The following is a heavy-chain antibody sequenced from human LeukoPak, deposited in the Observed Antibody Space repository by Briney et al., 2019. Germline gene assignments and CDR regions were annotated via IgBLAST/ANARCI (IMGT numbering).Heavy chain of an antibody. Sequence: PSETLSLTCTVSGGSISSYYWNWIRQPPGKGLEWIGYIYYSGSTNHNPSLKSRVTISVDTSKNQFSLKLSSVTAADTAVYYCARGFQRGYGPHYGMDVWGQGTTVTVSS. CDR1: GGSISSYY. CDR3: ARGFQRGYGPHYGMDV. V-gene: IGHV4-59*01. CDR2: IYYSGST. D-gene: IGHD5-12*01. J-gene: IGHJ6*02.